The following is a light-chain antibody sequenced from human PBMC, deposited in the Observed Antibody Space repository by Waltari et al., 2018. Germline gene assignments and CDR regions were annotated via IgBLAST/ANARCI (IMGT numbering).Light chain of an antibody. J-gene: IGLJ2*01. CDR2: SNN. Sequence: QSVLTQPPSASGTPGQRFTISCSGISSNIGSNTVNWYQQLPGTAPKLLIYSNNQRPSGVPDRFSGSTSGTSASLAISGLQSEDEADYYCAAWDDSLNGVVFGGGTKLTVL. V-gene: IGLV1-44*01. CDR3: AAWDDSLNGVV. CDR1: SSNIGSNT.